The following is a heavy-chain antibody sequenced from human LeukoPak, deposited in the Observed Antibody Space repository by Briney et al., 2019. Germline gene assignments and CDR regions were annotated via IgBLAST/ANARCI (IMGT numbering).Heavy chain of an antibody. V-gene: IGHV3-23*01. CDR2: ISGSGGST. Sequence: PGGSLRLSCAASGFTFSSYAMSWVRQAPGRGLEWVSAISGSGGSTYYADSVKGRFTISRDNSKNTLYLQMNSLRAEGTAVYYCAKKRYYDILAPFDYWGQGTLVTVSS. D-gene: IGHD3-9*01. CDR3: AKKRYYDILAPFDY. J-gene: IGHJ4*02. CDR1: GFTFSSYA.